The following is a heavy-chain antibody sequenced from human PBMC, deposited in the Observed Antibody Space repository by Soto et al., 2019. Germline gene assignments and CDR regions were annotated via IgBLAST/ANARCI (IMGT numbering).Heavy chain of an antibody. V-gene: IGHV3-30-3*01. J-gene: IGHJ4*02. CDR1: GFTFSSYA. D-gene: IGHD1-26*01. CDR2: ISYDGSNK. Sequence: GGSLRLSCAASGFTFSSYAMHWVRQAPGKGLEWVAVISYDGSNKYYADSVKGRFTISRDNSKNTLYLQMNSLRAEDTAVYYCARDTPGSGSLIDYWGQGTLVTVYS. CDR3: ARDTPGSGSLIDY.